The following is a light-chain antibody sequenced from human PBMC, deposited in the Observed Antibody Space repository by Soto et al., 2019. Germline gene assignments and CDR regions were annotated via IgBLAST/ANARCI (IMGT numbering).Light chain of an antibody. V-gene: IGKV3-15*01. CDR1: QGVSSD. CDR2: DAS. J-gene: IGKJ1*01. CDR3: QHYNNCPRT. Sequence: ELVMTQSPAILSLSPGERATLSCRASQGVSSDFAWYQQKPGQAPRLLISDASTRATGIPDRFSGSGSGTEFTLTISSLQAEDFAVYYCQHYNNCPRTFGQGTKLEIK.